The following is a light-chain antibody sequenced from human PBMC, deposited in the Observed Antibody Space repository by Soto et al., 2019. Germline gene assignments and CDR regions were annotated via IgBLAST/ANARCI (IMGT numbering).Light chain of an antibody. J-gene: IGLJ1*01. V-gene: IGLV1-44*01. Sequence: SVLTQPPSASWSPGQRVTISCSGSSSNIGTNLVSWYQQLPGTAPQVFIYSNNQRPSGVPDRFSGSKSGTSASLAISGLQSEDEAEYYCVTWDDSLASYVFGAGTKVTVL. CDR2: SNN. CDR1: SSNIGTNL. CDR3: VTWDDSLASYV.